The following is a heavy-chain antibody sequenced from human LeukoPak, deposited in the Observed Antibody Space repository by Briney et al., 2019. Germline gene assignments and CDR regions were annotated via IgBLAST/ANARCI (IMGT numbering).Heavy chain of an antibody. CDR3: ARGSRSIAARF. CDR2: IIPILGIA. V-gene: IGHV1-69*04. CDR1: GGTFSSYA. J-gene: IGHJ4*02. D-gene: IGHD6-6*01. Sequence: SVKVSCKASGGTFSSYAISWVRQAPGQGLEWMGRIIPILGIANYAQKFQGRVTMTRNTSISTAYMELSSLRSEDTAVYYCARGSRSIAARFWGQGTLVTVSS.